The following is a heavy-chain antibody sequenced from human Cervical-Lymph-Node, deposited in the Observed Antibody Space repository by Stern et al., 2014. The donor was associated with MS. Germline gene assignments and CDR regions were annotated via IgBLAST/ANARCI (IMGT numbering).Heavy chain of an antibody. J-gene: IGHJ6*02. V-gene: IGHV3-23*04. CDR3: ARESQNYYGMDV. CDR2: ISANGNVA. Sequence: EVQLVESWGGLALPGGSLRLTCAASGFTFNIYAMSWVRQAPGKGLEWVSRISANGNVANDADSVKGRFTISRDNSKNTVHLQLSSLRVEDTAIYYCARESQNYYGMDVWGQGTTVTVSS. CDR1: GFTFNIYA. D-gene: IGHD2/OR15-2a*01.